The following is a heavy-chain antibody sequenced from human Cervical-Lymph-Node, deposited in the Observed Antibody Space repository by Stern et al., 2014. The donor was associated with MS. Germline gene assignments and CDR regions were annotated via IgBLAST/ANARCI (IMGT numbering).Heavy chain of an antibody. CDR1: RDTFSSYA. D-gene: IGHD2-21*01. Sequence: QVHLVQSGAEVKKPGSSVKVSCKASRDTFSSYAISWVRQAPRQGLERVGRLLPLVDVIDAAPKFQDRVALTADKFTNTAYMELSSLRSEDTAIYFCAGGLVVVAPHLDSWGQGTLVTVSS. CDR3: AGGLVVVAPHLDS. J-gene: IGHJ4*02. CDR2: LLPLVDVI. V-gene: IGHV1-69*04.